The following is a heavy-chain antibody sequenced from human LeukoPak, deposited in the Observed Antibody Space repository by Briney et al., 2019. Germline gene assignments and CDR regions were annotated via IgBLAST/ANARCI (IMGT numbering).Heavy chain of an antibody. CDR3: AREWTAAGFDY. CDR2: ISAYNGNT. CDR1: AYTFTSFG. J-gene: IGHJ4*02. Sequence: GASVKVSCKASAYTFTSFGISWVRQAPGQGLEWMGWISAYNGNTNYAQHLQGRVTMTTDTSTSTAYMELRSLRSDDTAVYYCAREWTAAGFDYWGQGTLVTDSS. V-gene: IGHV1-18*01. D-gene: IGHD6-13*01.